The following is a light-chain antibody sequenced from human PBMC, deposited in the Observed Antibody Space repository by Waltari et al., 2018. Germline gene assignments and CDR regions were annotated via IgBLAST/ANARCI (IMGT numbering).Light chain of an antibody. J-gene: IGKJ1*01. CDR2: RAS. CDR1: QRVGSSS. V-gene: IGKV3-20*01. Sequence: DIVLTQSPATAPLSPGERVTLSCRASQRVGSSSLAWYQQKPGQAPRLVIYRASRRATGIPDRFSGSGSGTDFSLTISRLEPEDFAVYYCQQHGTLPATFGQGTKVEIK. CDR3: QQHGTLPAT.